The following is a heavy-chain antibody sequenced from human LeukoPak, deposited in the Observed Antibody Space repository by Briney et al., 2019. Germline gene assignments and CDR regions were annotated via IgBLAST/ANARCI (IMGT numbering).Heavy chain of an antibody. Sequence: GGSLRLSCAASGFTVSSNYMSWVRQAPGKGLEWVSVIYSGGSTYYADSVKGRFTISRDNSKNTLYLQMNSLRAEDTAVYYCARVRGRRWFGELYFDYWGQGTLVTVSS. D-gene: IGHD3-10*01. CDR3: ARVRGRRWFGELYFDY. CDR2: IYSGGST. J-gene: IGHJ4*02. V-gene: IGHV3-66*01. CDR1: GFTVSSNY.